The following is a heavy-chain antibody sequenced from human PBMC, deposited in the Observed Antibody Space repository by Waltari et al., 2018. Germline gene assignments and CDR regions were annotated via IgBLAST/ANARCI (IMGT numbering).Heavy chain of an antibody. CDR2: IIPSFGTA. CDR1: GGTFSSYA. V-gene: IGHV1-69*01. J-gene: IGHJ6*02. Sequence: QVQLVQSGAEVKKPGSSVKVSCKASGGTFSSYAISWVRQAPGQGLEWMGGIIPSFGTANYAQKVQGRVTITADESTSTAYMELSSLRSEDTAVYYGAREYSSSSGVYYYGMDVWGQGTTVTVSS. D-gene: IGHD6-6*01. CDR3: AREYSSSSGVYYYGMDV.